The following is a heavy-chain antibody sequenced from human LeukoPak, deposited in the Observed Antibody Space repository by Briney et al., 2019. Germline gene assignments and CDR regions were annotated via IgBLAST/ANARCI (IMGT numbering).Heavy chain of an antibody. V-gene: IGHV1-8*01. CDR1: GYTFTSYD. Sequence: ASVKVSCKASGYTFTSYDINWVRQATGQGLEWMGWMNPNSGNTGYAQKFQGRVTMTRNTSISTAYMELSSLRSEDTAVYYCARFAQGFGEEGVDYWGQGTLVTVSS. D-gene: IGHD3-10*01. CDR3: ARFAQGFGEEGVDY. J-gene: IGHJ4*02. CDR2: MNPNSGNT.